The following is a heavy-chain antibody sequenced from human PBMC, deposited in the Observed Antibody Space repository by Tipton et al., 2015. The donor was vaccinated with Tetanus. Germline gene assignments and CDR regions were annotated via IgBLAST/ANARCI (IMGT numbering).Heavy chain of an antibody. CDR3: ARVHGFDPSNLAY. CDR1: GYAFTGYY. CDR2: VSPDSGST. J-gene: IGHJ4*02. V-gene: IGHV1-2*02. D-gene: IGHD5-12*01. Sequence: QLVQSGAEVKKPGASVKVSCKASGYAFTGYYIHWVRQAPGQGLEWMGLVSPDSGSTNLALRFQGRVTLTSDTPSVPAYMEMSWRGFDDPAPYYCARVHGFDPSNLAYWGQGTVVTFSS.